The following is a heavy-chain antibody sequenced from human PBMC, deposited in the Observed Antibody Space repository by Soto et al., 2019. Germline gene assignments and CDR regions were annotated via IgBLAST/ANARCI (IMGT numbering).Heavy chain of an antibody. V-gene: IGHV3-23*01. CDR1: GFTFSSYA. CDR2: ISGSGGSK. Sequence: EVQLLESGGGLVQPGGSLRLSCAASGFTFSSYAMSWVRQAPGEGLEWVSAISGSGGSKYYADSVKGRFTISRDNSKNTLYLQMNSVRAEDTAVYYCAKGRMYYDFWSARFGFDYWGQGTLVTVSS. J-gene: IGHJ4*02. D-gene: IGHD3-3*01. CDR3: AKGRMYYDFWSARFGFDY.